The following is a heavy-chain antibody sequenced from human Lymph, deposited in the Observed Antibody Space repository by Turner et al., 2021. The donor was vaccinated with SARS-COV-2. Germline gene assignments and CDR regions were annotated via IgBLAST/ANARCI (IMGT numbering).Heavy chain of an antibody. CDR2: ISGSGGST. CDR1: GFTFSSYG. J-gene: IGHJ4*02. D-gene: IGHD5-18*01. CDR3: AKEGDTAMVNFDY. V-gene: IGHV3-23*01. Sequence: EVQLLESGGGLVQPGGSLRPSCAASGFTFSSYGMSWVRQAPGKGLEWVSAISGSGGSTNYADSVKGRFTISRDNSKNTLYLQMNSLRAEDTAVYYCAKEGDTAMVNFDYWGQGTLVTVSS.